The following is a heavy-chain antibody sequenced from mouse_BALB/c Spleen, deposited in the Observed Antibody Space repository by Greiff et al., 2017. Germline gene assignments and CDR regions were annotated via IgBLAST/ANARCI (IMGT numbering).Heavy chain of an antibody. D-gene: IGHD2-1*01. CDR1: GFSLTSYD. CDR3: VRGGKNGNFQFAY. V-gene: IGHV2-9-2*01. J-gene: IGHJ3*01. Sequence: QVQLKESGPGLVAPSQSLSITCTVSGFSLTSYDISWIRQPPGKGLEWLGVIWTGGGTNYNSAFMSRLSISKDNSKSQVFLKMNSLQTDDTAIYYCVRGGKNGNFQFAYWGQGTLVTVSA. CDR2: IWTGGGT.